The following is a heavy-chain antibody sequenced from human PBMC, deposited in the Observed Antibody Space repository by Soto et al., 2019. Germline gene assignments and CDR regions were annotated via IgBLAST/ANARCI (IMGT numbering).Heavy chain of an antibody. CDR1: GYSFDNYW. J-gene: IGHJ4*02. Sequence: EMQLVQSGAEVKKPGESLKISCKGSGYSFDNYWIGWVRQMPGKGLEWMALIFPGDSHTRYSPSLQGQVTISVDKSISTAYLQWSSLKASDTAMYYCAKHGYSGYGAFSDWGQGTLVTVSS. CDR2: IFPGDSHT. V-gene: IGHV5-51*01. D-gene: IGHD5-12*01. CDR3: AKHGYSGYGAFSD.